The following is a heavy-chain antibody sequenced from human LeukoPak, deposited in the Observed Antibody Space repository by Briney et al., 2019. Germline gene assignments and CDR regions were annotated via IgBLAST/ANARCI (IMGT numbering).Heavy chain of an antibody. D-gene: IGHD6-19*01. J-gene: IGHJ4*02. V-gene: IGHV1-18*01. Sequence: GASVKVSCKASGYTFTNYDISWVRQAPGQGLEWMGWISVYNGNTNYAQKLQGRVTMTTDTSTSTAYMELRSLRSDDTAFYHCARFYYSSGWYNDHWGQGTLVTVSS. CDR1: GYTFTNYD. CDR3: ARFYYSSGWYNDH. CDR2: ISVYNGNT.